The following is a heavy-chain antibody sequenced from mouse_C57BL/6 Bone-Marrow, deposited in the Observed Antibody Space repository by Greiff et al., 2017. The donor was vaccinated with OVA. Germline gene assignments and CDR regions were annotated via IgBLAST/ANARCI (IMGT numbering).Heavy chain of an antibody. J-gene: IGHJ2*01. D-gene: IGHD1-1*01. Sequence: VMLVESGPELVKPGASVKISCKASGYAFSSSWMNWVKQRPGKGLEWIGRIYPGDGDTNYNGKFKGKATLTADKSSSTAYMQLSSLTSEDSAVYFCARDYYGSREDYWGQGTTLTVSS. V-gene: IGHV1-82*01. CDR1: GYAFSSSW. CDR2: IYPGDGDT. CDR3: ARDYYGSREDY.